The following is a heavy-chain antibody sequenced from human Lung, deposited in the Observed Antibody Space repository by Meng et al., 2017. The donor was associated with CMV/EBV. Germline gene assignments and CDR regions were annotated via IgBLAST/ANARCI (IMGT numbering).Heavy chain of an antibody. J-gene: IGHJ4*02. CDR1: GFNFSSFD. V-gene: IGHV3-64*02. CDR3: ARAADLYDYYDSSGYYGY. Sequence: ESXKISXAASGFNFSSFDMHWVRQAPGKGLEYVSVISRNGGATYYADTVKGRFTVSRDNSKNTLYLQMGSLRDEDTAMYFCARAADLYDYYDSSGYYGYWGQGXLVTVSS. CDR2: ISRNGGAT. D-gene: IGHD3-22*01.